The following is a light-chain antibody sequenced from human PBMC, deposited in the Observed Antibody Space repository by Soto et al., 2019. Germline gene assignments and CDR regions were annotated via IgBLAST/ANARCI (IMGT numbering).Light chain of an antibody. CDR3: MQALQTPLFT. V-gene: IGKV2-28*01. J-gene: IGKJ3*01. CDR2: LGS. Sequence: DIVMTQSPLYLPLTPGEPASISCRSSQSLLHSDGYNYLDWYLQKPGQSPQLLIYLGSNRASGVPDRLSGSGSGTDFTLKISRVEAEDVGVYYCMQALQTPLFTFGPGTKVDLK. CDR1: QSLLHSDGYNY.